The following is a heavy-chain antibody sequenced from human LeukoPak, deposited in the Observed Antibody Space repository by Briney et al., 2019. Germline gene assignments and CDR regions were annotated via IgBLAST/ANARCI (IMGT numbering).Heavy chain of an antibody. D-gene: IGHD6-13*01. CDR3: ASSYSSSWDTFYYYYYYMDV. CDR1: GGSISSYY. CDR2: IYYSGST. J-gene: IGHJ6*03. V-gene: IGHV4-59*01. Sequence: SETLSLTCTVSGGSISSYYWSWIRQPPGKGLEWIGYIYYSGSTNYNPSLKSRVTISVDTSKNQFSLKLSSVTAADTAVYYCASSYSSSWDTFYYYYYYMDVWGKGTTVTVSS.